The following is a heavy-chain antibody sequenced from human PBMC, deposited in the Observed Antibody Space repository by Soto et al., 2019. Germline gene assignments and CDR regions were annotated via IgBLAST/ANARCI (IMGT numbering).Heavy chain of an antibody. Sequence: ASVKVSCKASGYSLIDDYTHWVLQAPGQGLEWMGRISPKSGAINYAQKFQGRVTLTWDTSVNTAYMELNSLTSEDTAIYYCARMESFGSLNWFDPWGQGTLVTVS. CDR2: ISPKSGAI. CDR1: GYSLIDDY. J-gene: IGHJ5*02. V-gene: IGHV1-2*02. CDR3: ARMESFGSLNWFDP. D-gene: IGHD5-18*01.